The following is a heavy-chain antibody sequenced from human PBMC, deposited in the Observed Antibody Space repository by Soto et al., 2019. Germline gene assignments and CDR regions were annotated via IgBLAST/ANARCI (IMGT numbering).Heavy chain of an antibody. Sequence: SETLSLTCAVYGGSFSGYYWSWIRQPPGKGLEWIGEINHSGSTNYNPSLKSRVTISVDTSKNQFSLKLSSVTAADTAVYYCGRGYYYGWGRFDYGGQETLAPVPS. CDR2: INHSGST. CDR3: GRGYYYGWGRFDY. V-gene: IGHV4-34*01. J-gene: IGHJ4*02. CDR1: GGSFSGYY. D-gene: IGHD3-10*01.